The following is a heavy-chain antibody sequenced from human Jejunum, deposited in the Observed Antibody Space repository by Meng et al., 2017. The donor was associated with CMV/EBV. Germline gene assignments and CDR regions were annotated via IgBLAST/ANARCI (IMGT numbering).Heavy chain of an antibody. CDR1: FKNAW. Sequence: FKNAWMTWVRQAPGKGLEWVGHIKSKTDGGTTDYAAPVKDRFTISRDDSKNTLFLQMNSLKTEDTAIYYCATAPGYYDSAPFDYWGQGTLVTVSS. CDR3: ATAPGYYDSAPFDY. CDR2: IKSKTDGGTT. D-gene: IGHD3-22*01. J-gene: IGHJ4*02. V-gene: IGHV3-15*01.